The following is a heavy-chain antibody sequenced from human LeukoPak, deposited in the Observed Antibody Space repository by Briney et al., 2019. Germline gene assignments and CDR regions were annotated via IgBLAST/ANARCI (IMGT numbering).Heavy chain of an antibody. D-gene: IGHD3-22*01. CDR1: GGSISSYY. CDR2: IYTSGST. J-gene: IGHJ4*02. Sequence: SETLSLTCTVSGGSISSYYWSWIRQPAGKGLEWIGRIYTSGSTNYNPSLKSRVTISVDTSKNRFSLKLSSVTAADTAVYYCARVGIPGLFIDYWGQGTLVTVSS. CDR3: ARVGIPGLFIDY. V-gene: IGHV4-4*07.